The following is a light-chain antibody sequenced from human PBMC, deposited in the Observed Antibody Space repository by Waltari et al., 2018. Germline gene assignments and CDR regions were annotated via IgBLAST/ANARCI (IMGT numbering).Light chain of an antibody. CDR1: SSDVGGYKY. V-gene: IGLV2-14*01. Sequence: QSALTQPASVSGSPGQSITISCTGTSSDVGGYKYVSWYQQHPGKAPKLMLYDVSKRPSGVSNRFSGSKSGNTASLTISGLQAEDEADYYCSSYTSSSTWVFGGGTKLTVL. J-gene: IGLJ3*02. CDR3: SSYTSSSTWV. CDR2: DVS.